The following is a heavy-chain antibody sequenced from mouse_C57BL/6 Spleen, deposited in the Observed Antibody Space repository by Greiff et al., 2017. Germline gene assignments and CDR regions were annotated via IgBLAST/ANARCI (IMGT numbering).Heavy chain of an antibody. V-gene: IGHV1-62-2*01. CDR2: FYPGSGSI. Sequence: QVQLQQSGAELVKPGASVKLSCKASGYTFTEYTIHWVKQRSGQGLEWIGWFYPGSGSIKYNEKFKDKATLTADQSSSTVYMELIRMTSEVSAVYFCARHEEGMDYDGNSYGYFDVWGTGTTVTVSS. CDR1: GYTFTEYT. D-gene: IGHD1-1*01. J-gene: IGHJ1*03. CDR3: ARHEEGMDYDGNSYGYFDV.